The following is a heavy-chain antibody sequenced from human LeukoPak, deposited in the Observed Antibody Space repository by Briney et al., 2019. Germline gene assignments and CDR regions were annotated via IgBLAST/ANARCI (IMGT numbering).Heavy chain of an antibody. CDR3: ARGTQPHYYDSAKFDY. Sequence: SETLSLTCTVSGGSISSYYWSWIRQPPGNGLEWIGYIYYSGSTNYNPSLKSRVTISVDTSKNQFSLKLSSVTAADTAVYYCARGTQPHYYDSAKFDYWGQGTLVTVSS. D-gene: IGHD3-22*01. CDR1: GGSISSYY. J-gene: IGHJ4*02. CDR2: IYYSGST. V-gene: IGHV4-59*01.